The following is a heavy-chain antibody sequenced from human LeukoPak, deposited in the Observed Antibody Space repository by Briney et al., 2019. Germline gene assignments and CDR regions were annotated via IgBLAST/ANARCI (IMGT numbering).Heavy chain of an antibody. CDR3: ARDNYYGSGDYYMDV. CDR2: IKQDGSEK. J-gene: IGHJ6*03. CDR1: GFTFSSYW. V-gene: IGHV3-7*01. D-gene: IGHD3-10*01. Sequence: GGSLRLSCAASGFTFSSYWMSWVRQAPGKGLEWVAHIKQDGSEKYYVDSVKGRFTISRDNAKNSLYLQMNSLRAEDTAVYYCARDNYYGSGDYYMDVWGKGTTVTVSS.